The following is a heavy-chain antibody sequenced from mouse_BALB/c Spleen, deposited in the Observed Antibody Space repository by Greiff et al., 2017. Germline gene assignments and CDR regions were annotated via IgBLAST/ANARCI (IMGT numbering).Heavy chain of an antibody. V-gene: IGHV14-4*02. J-gene: IGHJ2*01. CDR2: IDPENGDT. CDR3: NAGGNYDY. CDR1: GFNIKDYY. D-gene: IGHD2-1*01. Sequence: VQLQQSGAELVRSGASVQLSCTASGFNIKDYYMHWVKQRPEQGLEWIGWIDPENGDTEYAPKFQGKATMTADTSSNTAYLQLSSLTSEDTAVYYCNAGGNYDYWGQGTTLTVSS.